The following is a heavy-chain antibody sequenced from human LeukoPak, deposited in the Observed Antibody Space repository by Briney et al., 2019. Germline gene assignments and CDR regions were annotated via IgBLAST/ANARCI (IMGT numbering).Heavy chain of an antibody. J-gene: IGHJ3*02. D-gene: IGHD4-11*01. V-gene: IGHV3-53*01. CDR1: GITVSSYY. CDR2: IYGGGGT. CDR3: TRHQYDAFEI. Sequence: HPGGPLRLSCAASGITVSSYYMSWVRQAPGKGLEWVSVIYGGGGTYYADSAKGRFAISRDNSKNTLYLQISSLRAEDTAIYYCTRHQYDAFEIWGQGTMVTVSS.